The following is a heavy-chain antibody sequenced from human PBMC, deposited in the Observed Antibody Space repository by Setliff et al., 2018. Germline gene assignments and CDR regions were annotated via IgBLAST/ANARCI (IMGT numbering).Heavy chain of an antibody. CDR1: GFTFSYYA. V-gene: IGHV3-30*03. Sequence: GGSLSLSCAASGFTFSYYAMHWVRQAPGKGLEWVAVMSFDGKNNYYADSVKGRFTISRDNSRNTLYLQMSSLKPEDTAVYYCARWTTAFDYWGQGTLVTVSS. J-gene: IGHJ4*02. CDR3: ARWTTAFDY. CDR2: MSFDGKNN. D-gene: IGHD4-17*01.